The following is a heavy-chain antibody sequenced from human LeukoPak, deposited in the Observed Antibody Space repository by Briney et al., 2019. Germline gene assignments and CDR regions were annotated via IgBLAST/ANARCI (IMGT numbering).Heavy chain of an antibody. J-gene: IGHJ4*02. V-gene: IGHV4-34*01. CDR3: ARVQAGYSSGRYYFDY. CDR2: INHSGST. Sequence: PSETLSLTCAVYGGSFSGYYWSWIRQPPGKGLEWIGEINHSGSTNYNPSLKSRVTISVDTSKNQFSLKLSSVTAADTAVYYCARVQAGYSSGRYYFDYWGQGTLVTVSS. D-gene: IGHD6-19*01. CDR1: GGSFSGYY.